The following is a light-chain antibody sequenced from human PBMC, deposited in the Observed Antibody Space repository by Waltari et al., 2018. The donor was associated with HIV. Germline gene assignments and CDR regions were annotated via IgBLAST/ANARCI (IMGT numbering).Light chain of an antibody. Sequence: SYELTQPLSVSVALGQTARITCGGANIGSTNVHWYQQKPGQAPVLVIYRNTNRPSGIPERFSGSNSGNTATLTITRAQVGDEADYYCHVWDRATGVFGTGTTVTVL. CDR1: NIGSTN. CDR2: RNT. J-gene: IGLJ1*01. V-gene: IGLV3-9*01. CDR3: HVWDRATGV.